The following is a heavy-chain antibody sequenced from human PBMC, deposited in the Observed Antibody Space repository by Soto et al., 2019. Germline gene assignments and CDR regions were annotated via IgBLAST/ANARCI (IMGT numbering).Heavy chain of an antibody. D-gene: IGHD3-10*01. J-gene: IGHJ4*02. CDR1: GGSISSYY. Sequence: QVRLQESGPGLVKPSETLSLTCTVSGGSISSYYWSWIRQPPGKGLEWIGYIYYSGSANYNPSLKSRVTISVDTSKNQFSLKLSSVTAADTAVYYCARAISSVSGSYDYWGQGTLVTVSS. CDR3: ARAISSVSGSYDY. CDR2: IYYSGSA. V-gene: IGHV4-59*01.